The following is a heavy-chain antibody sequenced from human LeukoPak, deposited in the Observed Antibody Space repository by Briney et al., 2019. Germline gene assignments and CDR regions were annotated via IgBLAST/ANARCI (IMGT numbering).Heavy chain of an antibody. CDR2: IYYSGST. V-gene: IGHV4-59*01. Sequence: PSETLSLTCTVSGGSISSYYWSWIRQPPGKGLEWIGYIYYSGSTNYNPSLESRVTISVDTSKNQFSLKLSSVTAADTAVYYCARSITIFGVVAQTRFFDYWGQGTPVTVSS. CDR1: GGSISSYY. D-gene: IGHD3-3*01. J-gene: IGHJ4*02. CDR3: ARSITIFGVVAQTRFFDY.